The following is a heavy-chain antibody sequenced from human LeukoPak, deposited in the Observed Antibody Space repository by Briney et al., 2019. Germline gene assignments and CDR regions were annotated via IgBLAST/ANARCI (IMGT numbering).Heavy chain of an antibody. Sequence: PSETLSLTCTVSGGSISSGSYYWSWIRQPAGKGLEWIGRIYTSGSTNYNPSPKSRATISVDTSKNQFSLKLSSVTAADTAVYYCARVVGTVTTGWYFDLWGRGTLVTVSS. CDR3: ARVVGTVTTGWYFDL. CDR1: GGSISSGSYY. D-gene: IGHD4-17*01. CDR2: IYTSGST. J-gene: IGHJ2*01. V-gene: IGHV4-61*02.